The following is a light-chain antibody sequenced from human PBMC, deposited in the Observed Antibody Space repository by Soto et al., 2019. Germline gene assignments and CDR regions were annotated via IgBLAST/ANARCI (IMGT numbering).Light chain of an antibody. CDR3: GSYTSSSTLV. Sequence: QSVLTQPASVSGSPGQSITISCTGTSSDVGGYNYVSWYQQHPGKAPKLMIYDVSNRPSGVSDRFSGSKSGNTVSLTISGLQAEDEADSYCGSYTSSSTLVFGGGTKLTVL. V-gene: IGLV2-14*01. J-gene: IGLJ3*02. CDR1: SSDVGGYNY. CDR2: DVS.